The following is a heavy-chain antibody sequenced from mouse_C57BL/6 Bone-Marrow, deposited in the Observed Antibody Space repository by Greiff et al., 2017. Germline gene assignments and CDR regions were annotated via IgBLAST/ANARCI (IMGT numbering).Heavy chain of an antibody. J-gene: IGHJ3*01. V-gene: IGHV1-50*01. CDR1: GYTFTSYW. CDR3: ARDGGTYFAY. Sequence: FQLQQPGAELVKPGASVTLSCKASGYTFTSYWMQWVTQRPGKGLEWIGEIDPSDSYTNYKQKIKSKATVTVDTSSSTAYMQLSSLTSEDSAVYYCARDGGTYFAYWGQGTLGTVSA. D-gene: IGHD4-1*01. CDR2: IDPSDSYT.